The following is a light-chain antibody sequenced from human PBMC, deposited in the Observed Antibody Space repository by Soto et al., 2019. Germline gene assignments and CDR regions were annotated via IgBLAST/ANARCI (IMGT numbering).Light chain of an antibody. V-gene: IGKV3-20*01. CDR3: QQYGSSPRT. Sequence: EIVLTQSPGTLSLSPGERATLSCRASQSVSSTYLAWYQHKPGQAPRLIIYGASTRPTGIKDRFSGSGSGTDLTLTVSRLETEDFAVYYCQQYGSSPRTFGQGTKLEIK. CDR2: GAS. CDR1: QSVSSTY. J-gene: IGKJ1*01.